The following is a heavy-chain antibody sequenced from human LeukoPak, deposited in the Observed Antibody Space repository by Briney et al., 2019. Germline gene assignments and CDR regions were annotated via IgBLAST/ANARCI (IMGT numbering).Heavy chain of an antibody. CDR3: VRGRGKYYYDLGPAFNI. Sequence: GGSLRLSWAASGFTFSNFWMHWVRQAPGKGLVWGSQTNTDGRITNYADSAKGRFTISRDNAEKTLNLQMESLRVDDTAVYYCVRGRGKYYYDLGPAFNIWGQGTMVTVSS. CDR2: TNTDGRIT. J-gene: IGHJ3*02. V-gene: IGHV3-74*01. D-gene: IGHD3/OR15-3a*01. CDR1: GFTFSNFW.